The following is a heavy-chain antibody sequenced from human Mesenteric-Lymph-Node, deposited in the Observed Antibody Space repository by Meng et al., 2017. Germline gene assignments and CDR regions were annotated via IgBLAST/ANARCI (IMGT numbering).Heavy chain of an antibody. Sequence: GGSLRLSCAASGFTFDDYAMHWVRQAPGKGLEWVSGISWNSGSIGYADSVKGRFTISRDNAKNSLYLQMNSLRAEDMAVYYCAKLYSSGSYWSPTHWFDPWGQGTLVTVSS. CDR3: AKLYSSGSYWSPTHWFDP. CDR2: ISWNSGSI. J-gene: IGHJ5*02. V-gene: IGHV3-9*03. CDR1: GFTFDDYA. D-gene: IGHD3-10*01.